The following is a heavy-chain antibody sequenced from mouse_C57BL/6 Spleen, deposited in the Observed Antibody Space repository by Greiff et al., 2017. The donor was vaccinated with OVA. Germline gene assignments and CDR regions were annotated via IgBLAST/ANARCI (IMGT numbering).Heavy chain of an antibody. D-gene: IGHD3-2*02. J-gene: IGHJ4*01. Sequence: EVQRVESGPGLVKPSQSLSLTCSVTGYSITSGYYWNWIRQFPGNKLEWMRYISYDGSNNYNPSLKNRISITRDTSKNQFFLKLNSVTTEDTATYYCARDSSGYLYAMDYWGQGTSVTVSS. V-gene: IGHV3-6*01. CDR3: ARDSSGYLYAMDY. CDR1: GYSITSGYY. CDR2: ISYDGSN.